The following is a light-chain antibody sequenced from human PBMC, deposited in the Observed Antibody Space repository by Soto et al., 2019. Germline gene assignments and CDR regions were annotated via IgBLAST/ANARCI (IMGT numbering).Light chain of an antibody. CDR2: HAS. J-gene: IGKJ1*01. Sequence: DIQMTQSPSTLPASVGDRVTITCRASQSISNWLAWYQXKPGTAXXLLIYHASNLESGVPSRFSGSGSGTECTLTISSLQPDDFATYYCQQYNSYSFGQGTKVDIK. CDR3: QQYNSYS. CDR1: QSISNW. V-gene: IGKV1-5*01.